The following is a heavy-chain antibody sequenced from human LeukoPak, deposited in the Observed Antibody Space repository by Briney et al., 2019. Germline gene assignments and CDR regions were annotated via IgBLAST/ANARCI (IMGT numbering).Heavy chain of an antibody. CDR3: ASTDSGSEDHSFDY. Sequence: GGSLRLSCAAPGFSVSSNYMSWVRQAPGKGLEWVSVIYSGGSTYYADSVKGRFTISRDNSKNTLYLQMNSLRAEDTAVYYRASTDSGSEDHSFDYWGQGTLVTVSS. D-gene: IGHD1-26*01. CDR2: IYSGGST. CDR1: GFSVSSNY. J-gene: IGHJ4*02. V-gene: IGHV3-53*01.